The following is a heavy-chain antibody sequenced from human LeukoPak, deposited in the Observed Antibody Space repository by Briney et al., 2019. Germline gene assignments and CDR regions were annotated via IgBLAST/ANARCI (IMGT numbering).Heavy chain of an antibody. CDR2: IYPGDSDT. Sequence: GESLKISCKGSGYSFTSYWIGWVRQMPGKGLEWMGIIYPGDSDTGYSPSFQGQVTISADKSISTAYLQWSSLKASDTAMYYCARRDGYCSSTSCYADYYYGMDVWGQGTTVTVSS. V-gene: IGHV5-51*01. CDR3: ARRDGYCSSTSCYADYYYGMDV. CDR1: GYSFTSYW. D-gene: IGHD2-2*01. J-gene: IGHJ6*02.